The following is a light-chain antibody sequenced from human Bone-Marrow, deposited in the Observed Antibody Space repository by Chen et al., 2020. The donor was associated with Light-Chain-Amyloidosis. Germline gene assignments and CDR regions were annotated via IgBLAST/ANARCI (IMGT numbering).Light chain of an antibody. CDR1: DLPTKY. CDR2: RDT. CDR3: QSADSSCTYEVI. V-gene: IGLV3-25*03. Sequence: SYELTQPPSVSVSPGQTARITCSGDDLPTKYAYWYQQKPGQAPVLVIHRDTERPSGISERFSGSRSGTTAPLTISGVQAEDEADYHCQSADSSCTYEVIFGGGTKLTVL. J-gene: IGLJ2*01.